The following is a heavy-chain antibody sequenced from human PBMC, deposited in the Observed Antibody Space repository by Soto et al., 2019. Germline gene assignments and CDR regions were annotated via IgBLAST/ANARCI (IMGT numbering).Heavy chain of an antibody. V-gene: IGHV4-31*03. Sequence: SETLSLTCTVSGGSISSGCYYWSWIRQHPGKGLEWIGYIYYSGSTYYNPSLKSRVTISVDTSKNQFSLKLSSVTAADTAVYYCARERVRVATYNWFDPWGQGTLVTVSS. CDR1: GGSISSGCYY. J-gene: IGHJ5*02. CDR3: ARERVRVATYNWFDP. CDR2: IYYSGST. D-gene: IGHD5-12*01.